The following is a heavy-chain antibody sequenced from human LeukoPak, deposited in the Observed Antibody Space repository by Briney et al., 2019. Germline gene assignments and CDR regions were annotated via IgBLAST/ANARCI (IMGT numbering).Heavy chain of an antibody. Sequence: SETLSLTCTVSGGSISSYYWSWIRQPPGKGLEWIGYIYYSGGTNYNPSLKSRVTISVDTSKNQFSLKLSSVTAADTAVYYCARAGDGFDPWGQGTLVTVSS. CDR3: ARAGDGFDP. D-gene: IGHD1-14*01. CDR2: IYYSGGT. CDR1: GGSISSYY. V-gene: IGHV4-59*01. J-gene: IGHJ5*02.